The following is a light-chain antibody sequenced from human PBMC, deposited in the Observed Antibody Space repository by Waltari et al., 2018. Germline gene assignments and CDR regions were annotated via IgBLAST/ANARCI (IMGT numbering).Light chain of an antibody. V-gene: IGKV3-20*01. CDR1: QSVRIY. J-gene: IGKJ1*01. CDR2: HAS. CDR3: QQYVESPAT. Sequence: EIVLTQSPGTVSLSPGDRATLSCRASQSVRIYLARYQQKPGQAPRLLIYHASTRATGIPDRFSASGSGTDFSLTISRLEPEDFAMYYCQQYVESPATFGQGTKVEIK.